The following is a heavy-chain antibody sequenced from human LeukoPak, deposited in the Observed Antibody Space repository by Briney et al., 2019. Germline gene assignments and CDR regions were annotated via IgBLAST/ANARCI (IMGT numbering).Heavy chain of an antibody. CDR1: GGSFSGYY. CDR2: INHSGST. V-gene: IGHV4-34*01. Sequence: SQTLSLTCAVYGGSFSGYYWSWIRQHLGKGLGWNGEINHSGSTNYNPSLKSRVTISVDTSKNQFSLKLSSVTAADTAVYYCARRWFGEFLDYWGQGTLVTVSS. J-gene: IGHJ4*02. CDR3: ARRWFGEFLDY. D-gene: IGHD3-10*01.